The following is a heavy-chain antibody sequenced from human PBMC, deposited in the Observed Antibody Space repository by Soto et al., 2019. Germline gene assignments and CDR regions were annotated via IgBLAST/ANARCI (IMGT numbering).Heavy chain of an antibody. Sequence: QVQLVQSGAEVKKPGSSVKVSCTSSEGTFSSYAISWVRQAPGQGLEWMGGIIPMLGTTNYAQKFQGRVTVTADESTSTAYMEVSSLRSEDTAVYYCARGTIFGMVIPYFYYGMDVWGQGTTVTVSS. CDR3: ARGTIFGMVIPYFYYGMDV. D-gene: IGHD3-3*01. J-gene: IGHJ6*02. V-gene: IGHV1-69*01. CDR2: IIPMLGTT. CDR1: EGTFSSYA.